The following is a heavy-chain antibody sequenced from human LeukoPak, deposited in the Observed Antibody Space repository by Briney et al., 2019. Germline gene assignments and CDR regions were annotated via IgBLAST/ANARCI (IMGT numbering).Heavy chain of an antibody. CDR2: ISSDGSTT. V-gene: IGHV3-74*01. CDR1: GFSFSNFW. Sequence: GGSLRLSCAASGFSFSNFWMHWVRQAPGKGLVCVSHISSDGSTTTYADSVKGRFTISRDNAENTLFLQMNSLRAEDTAVYYCARDRGWIQHDIWGQGTMVTVSS. J-gene: IGHJ3*02. D-gene: IGHD5-18*01. CDR3: ARDRGWIQHDI.